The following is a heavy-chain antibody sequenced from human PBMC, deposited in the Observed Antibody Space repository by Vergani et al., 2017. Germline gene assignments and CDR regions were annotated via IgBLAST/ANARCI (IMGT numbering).Heavy chain of an antibody. J-gene: IGHJ6*03. Sequence: QVQLVQSGPERKSPGASVMVSCKASGYDFSSYGINWVRQAPGQGLEWMGWISAYNVNTYYAQSLQGRLTLTTDKSTGTAYMELSSLRSEDTAVYYCASRFWSGYYIDYYYYMDVWGKGTTVTVSS. CDR1: GYDFSSYG. V-gene: IGHV1-18*01. CDR2: ISAYNVNT. D-gene: IGHD3-3*01. CDR3: ASRFWSGYYIDYYYYMDV.